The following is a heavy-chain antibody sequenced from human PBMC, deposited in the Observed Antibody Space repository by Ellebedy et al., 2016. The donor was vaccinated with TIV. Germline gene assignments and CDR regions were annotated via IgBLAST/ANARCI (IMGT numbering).Heavy chain of an antibody. CDR3: ARDHRTVTLRYYYYGMDV. CDR2: IYHSGST. Sequence: SETLSLXXAVSGGSTSSSNWWSWVRQPPGKGLEWIGEIYHSGSTNYNPSLKSRVTISVDKSKNPFSLKLSSVTAADTAVYYCARDHRTVTLRYYYYGMDVWGQGTTVTVSS. J-gene: IGHJ6*02. D-gene: IGHD4-17*01. CDR1: GGSTSSSNW. V-gene: IGHV4-4*02.